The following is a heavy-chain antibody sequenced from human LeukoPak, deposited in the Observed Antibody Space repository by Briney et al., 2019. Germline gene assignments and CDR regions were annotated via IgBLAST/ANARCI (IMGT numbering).Heavy chain of an antibody. J-gene: IGHJ4*02. CDR1: GGTFSSYA. CDR2: IIPIFGTA. Sequence: ASVKVSCKASGGTFSSYAISWVRQAPGQGLEWMGGIIPIFGTANYAQKFQGRVTITADESTSTAYMELRSLRSDDTAVYYCARWGGYGDYSGDYWGQGTLVTVSS. CDR3: ARWGGYGDYSGDY. V-gene: IGHV1-69*13. D-gene: IGHD4-17*01.